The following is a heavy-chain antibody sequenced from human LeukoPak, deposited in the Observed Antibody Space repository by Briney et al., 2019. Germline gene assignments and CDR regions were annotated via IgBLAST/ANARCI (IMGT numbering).Heavy chain of an antibody. Sequence: GGSLRLSCAASGFTFDDYAMHWVRQAPGKGLEWVSLISGDGNSTNYAGSVKGRFTISRDNSQNTLYLQMNSLRAEDTAVYYCAKYSSWSYFDFWGQGTLVTVSS. CDR3: AKYSSWSYFDF. D-gene: IGHD6-13*01. CDR1: GFTFDDYA. V-gene: IGHV3-43*02. CDR2: ISGDGNST. J-gene: IGHJ4*02.